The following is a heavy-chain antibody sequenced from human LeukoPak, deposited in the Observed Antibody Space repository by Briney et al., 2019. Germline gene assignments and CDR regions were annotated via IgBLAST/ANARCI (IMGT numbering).Heavy chain of an antibody. V-gene: IGHV4-59*01. CDR1: GGSISSYY. Sequence: HSETLSLTCTVSGGSISSYYWSWIRQPPGKGLEWIGYIYYSGSTNYNPSLKSRVTISVDTSKNQFSLKLSSVTAADTAVYYCAREGAVAGGFDYWGQGTLVTVSS. CDR2: IYYSGST. J-gene: IGHJ4*02. D-gene: IGHD6-19*01. CDR3: AREGAVAGGFDY.